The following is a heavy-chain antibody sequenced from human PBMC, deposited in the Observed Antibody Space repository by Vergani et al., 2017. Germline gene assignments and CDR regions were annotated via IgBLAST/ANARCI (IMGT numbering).Heavy chain of an antibody. V-gene: IGHV1-69*01. D-gene: IGHD1-26*01. CDR1: GYTFSSYA. CDR2: IIPIFGTA. CDR3: AGGKWSGSYYFDY. Sequence: QVQLVQSGSELKKPGASVKVSCKASGYTFSSYAISWVRQAPGQGLEWMGGIIPIFGTANYAQKFQGRVTITADESPSTAYMELSSLSSEYTAVYYCAGGKWSGSYYFDYWGQGTLVTVSS. J-gene: IGHJ4*02.